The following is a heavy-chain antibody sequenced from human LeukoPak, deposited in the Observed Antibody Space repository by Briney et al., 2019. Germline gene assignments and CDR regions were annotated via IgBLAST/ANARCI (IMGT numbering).Heavy chain of an antibody. CDR3: AKQSRPTIGGVADY. V-gene: IGHV3-7*03. Sequence: GGSLRLSCAASGFTFSTYWMSWVRQAPGKGLEWVANIHQDGNEKYYVDSVKGRFTISRDNAKNSLYLQMNSLRAEDTAVYCCAKQSRPTIGGVADYWGQGTLVTVSS. CDR1: GFTFSTYW. J-gene: IGHJ4*02. CDR2: IHQDGNEK. D-gene: IGHD3-3*01.